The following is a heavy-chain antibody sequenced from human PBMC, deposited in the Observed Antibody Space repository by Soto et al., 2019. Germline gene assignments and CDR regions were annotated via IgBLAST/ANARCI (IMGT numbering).Heavy chain of an antibody. Sequence: ASVKISCKASGYTFTSYGISWVRQAPGQGLEWMGWISAYNGNTNYAQKLQGRVTMTTDTSTSTAYMELRSLRSDDTAVYYCARDHGWSSGPPSQHGMDVWGQGTTVTVSS. CDR2: ISAYNGNT. CDR1: GYTFTSYG. D-gene: IGHD6-19*01. J-gene: IGHJ6*02. CDR3: ARDHGWSSGPPSQHGMDV. V-gene: IGHV1-18*01.